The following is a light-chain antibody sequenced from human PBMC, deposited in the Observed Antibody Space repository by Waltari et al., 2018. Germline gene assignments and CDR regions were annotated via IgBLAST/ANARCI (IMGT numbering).Light chain of an antibody. V-gene: IGKV1-16*01. Sequence: DVQMTQSPSSLSASVGDRVTITCRASLAINNYLIWYQHKPGKAPKSLIYAASTLQSEVPSRFSGSGSGTDFTLTISSLQSEDFAVYYCQQYDNWPCTFGQGTKLEIK. CDR3: QQYDNWPCT. CDR2: AAS. CDR1: LAINNY. J-gene: IGKJ2*02.